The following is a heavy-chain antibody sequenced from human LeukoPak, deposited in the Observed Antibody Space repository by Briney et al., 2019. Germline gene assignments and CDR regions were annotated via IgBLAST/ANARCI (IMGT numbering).Heavy chain of an antibody. CDR2: IYSGGST. CDR1: GFTVSSYY. J-gene: IGHJ4*02. D-gene: IGHD3-16*01. Sequence: GGSLRLSCVASGFTVSSYYVSWVRQAPGMGLEWVSVIYSGGSTYYADSVEGRFTVSRDNPKDTLYLEMKSLRADDTAVYYCARDLHPRLTGYFDYWGQGTVVTVSS. CDR3: ARDLHPRLTGYFDY. V-gene: IGHV3-53*01.